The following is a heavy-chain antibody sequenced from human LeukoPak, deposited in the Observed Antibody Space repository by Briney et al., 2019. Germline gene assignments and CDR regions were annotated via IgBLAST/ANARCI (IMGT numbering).Heavy chain of an antibody. CDR1: GSSISNS. Sequence: SETLSLTCTVSGSSISNSWSWIRQPAGKGLEWIGRIYSSGNTNYNPSLKGRVTMSVDTSKNQFSLKLSSVTAADTAVYYCARGDRYDFWSGYGYWGQGTLVTVSS. D-gene: IGHD3-3*01. CDR2: IYSSGNT. CDR3: ARGDRYDFWSGYGY. V-gene: IGHV4-4*07. J-gene: IGHJ4*02.